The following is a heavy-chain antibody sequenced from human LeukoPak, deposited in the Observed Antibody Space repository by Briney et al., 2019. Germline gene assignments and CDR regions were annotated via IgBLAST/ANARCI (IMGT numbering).Heavy chain of an antibody. CDR1: GYTFTSYG. V-gene: IGHV1-18*01. CDR2: ISAYNGNT. D-gene: IGHD1-1*01. CDR3: ARETAPSWYNWNLSAFDY. J-gene: IGHJ4*02. Sequence: GASVKVSCKASGYTFTSYGISWVRQAPGQGLEWMGWISAYNGNTNYAQKLQGRVTMTTDTSTSTAYMELRSLRSDDTAVYYCARETAPSWYNWNLSAFDYWGQGTLVTVSS.